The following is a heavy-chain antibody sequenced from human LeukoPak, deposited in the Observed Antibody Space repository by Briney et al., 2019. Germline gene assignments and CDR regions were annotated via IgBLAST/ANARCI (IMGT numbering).Heavy chain of an antibody. J-gene: IGHJ4*02. D-gene: IGHD3-9*01. CDR1: GGSISSSSYY. Sequence: SETLSLTCTVSGGSISSSSYYWGWIRQPPGKGLEWIGSIYYSGSTYYNPSLKSRVTISVDTSKNQFSLKLSSVTAADTAVYYCAIILTGYHDYWGQGTLVTVSS. CDR3: AIILTGYHDY. CDR2: IYYSGST. V-gene: IGHV4-39*01.